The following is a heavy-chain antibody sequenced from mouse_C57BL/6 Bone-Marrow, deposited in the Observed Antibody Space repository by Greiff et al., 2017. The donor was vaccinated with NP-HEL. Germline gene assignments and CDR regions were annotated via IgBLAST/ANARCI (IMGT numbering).Heavy chain of an antibody. CDR3: TRAAPLSGYYYAMDY. CDR2: ISSGGDYI. D-gene: IGHD3-1*01. V-gene: IGHV5-9-1*02. Sequence: EVKVVESGEGLVKPGGSLKLSCAASGFTFSSYAMSWVRQTPEKRLEWVAYISSGGDYIYYADTVKGRFTISRDNARNTLYLQMSSLKSEDTAMYYCTRAAPLSGYYYAMDYWGQGTSVTVSS. J-gene: IGHJ4*01. CDR1: GFTFSSYA.